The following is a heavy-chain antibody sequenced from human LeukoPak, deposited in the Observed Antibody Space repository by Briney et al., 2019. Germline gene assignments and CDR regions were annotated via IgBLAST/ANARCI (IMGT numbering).Heavy chain of an antibody. D-gene: IGHD3-16*01. CDR3: ASGRYDYVWGSYNSLLHFDY. Sequence: PGRSLRLSCAASGFTFDDYAMHWVRQAPGKGLEWVSGISWNSGSIGYADSVKGRFTISRDNAKNSLYLQMNSLRAEDTALYYCASGRYDYVWGSYNSLLHFDYWGQGTLVTVSS. J-gene: IGHJ4*02. CDR1: GFTFDDYA. CDR2: ISWNSGSI. V-gene: IGHV3-9*01.